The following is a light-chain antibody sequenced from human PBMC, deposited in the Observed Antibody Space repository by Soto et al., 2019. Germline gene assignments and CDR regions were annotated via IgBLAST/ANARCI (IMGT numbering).Light chain of an antibody. V-gene: IGLV2-14*01. CDR3: SSYTSSDTWV. CDR2: EVS. Sequence: QSALTQPASVSGSPGQSITISCTGTSSDVGGYNHVSWYQQYPGKAPKLMIYEVSNRPSGVFNRFSGSKSGNTASLTISGLQAEDEADYYCSSYTSSDTWVFGGGTKVTVL. CDR1: SSDVGGYNH. J-gene: IGLJ3*02.